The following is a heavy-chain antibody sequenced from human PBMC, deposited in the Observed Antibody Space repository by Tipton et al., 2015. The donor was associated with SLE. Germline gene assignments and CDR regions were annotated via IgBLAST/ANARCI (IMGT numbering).Heavy chain of an antibody. Sequence: TLSLTCTVSGGSISSSSYYWSWIRQPAGKGLEGIGRIYTSGGTNYNPSLKSRVTLSVDTSKNQFSLKLSSVTAADTAVYYCARHDKGRDGYNWHAFDIWGQGTMVTVSS. CDR1: GGSISSSSYY. CDR2: IYTSGGT. D-gene: IGHD5-24*01. CDR3: ARHDKGRDGYNWHAFDI. V-gene: IGHV4-61*02. J-gene: IGHJ3*02.